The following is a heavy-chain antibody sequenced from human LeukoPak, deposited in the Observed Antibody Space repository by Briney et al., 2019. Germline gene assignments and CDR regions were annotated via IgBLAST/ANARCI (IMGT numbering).Heavy chain of an antibody. V-gene: IGHV4-34*01. CDR2: VNHSGST. D-gene: IGHD2-21*02. CDR3: ARGLAYCGGDCYPHDYFDY. J-gene: IGHJ4*02. CDR1: GGSFSGYY. Sequence: PSDTLSLTCAVYGGSFSGYYWSWIRQPPGKGLEWIGEVNHSGSTNYNPSLKSRVTISVDTSKNQFSLKLSSVTAADTAVYYCARGLAYCGGDCYPHDYFDYWGQGTVVTVSS.